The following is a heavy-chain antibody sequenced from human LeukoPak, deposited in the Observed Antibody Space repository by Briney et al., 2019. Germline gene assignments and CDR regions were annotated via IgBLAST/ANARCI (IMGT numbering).Heavy chain of an antibody. CDR1: RFTFSNYA. CDR2: ISGSDGST. CDR3: AKAHTIFGVVSNPFDY. Sequence: GGSLRLSCAASRFTFSNYAMGWVRQAPGKGLEWVSSISGSDGSTYYADSVKGRFTISRDNSKNMLYLQMNSLRAEDTAVYYCAKAHTIFGVVSNPFDYWGQGTLVTVSS. J-gene: IGHJ4*02. V-gene: IGHV3-23*01. D-gene: IGHD3-3*01.